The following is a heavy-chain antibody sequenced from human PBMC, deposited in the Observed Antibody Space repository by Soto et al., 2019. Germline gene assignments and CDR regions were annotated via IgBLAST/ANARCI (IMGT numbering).Heavy chain of an antibody. CDR3: ASSGIVGREVNTWFDP. D-gene: IGHD3-22*01. CDR1: AGSITTSY. J-gene: IGHJ5*02. Sequence: SETLSLTCTVSAGSITTSYWSWIRQPLGKALEWIGYISYRGSTNYNPSLKSRLTIPIDTSKSQISLKLTSMTTADTAVYYCASSGIVGREVNTWFDPWGQGTLVTAPQ. CDR2: ISYRGST. V-gene: IGHV4-59*01.